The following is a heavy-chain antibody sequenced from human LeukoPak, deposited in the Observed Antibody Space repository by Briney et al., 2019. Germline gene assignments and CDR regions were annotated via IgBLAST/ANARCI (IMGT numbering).Heavy chain of an antibody. Sequence: SVKVSCKASGYTFTDYGINWVRQAPGHGVERMGWVSPYNGDTKYAQKLQDRVTLTTDTSTSTAYMELRSLRSDDTAVYYCARVGRWLRAFDIWGQGTVITVSS. CDR1: GYTFTDYG. V-gene: IGHV1-18*01. J-gene: IGHJ3*02. CDR3: ARVGRWLRAFDI. CDR2: VSPYNGDT. D-gene: IGHD5-12*01.